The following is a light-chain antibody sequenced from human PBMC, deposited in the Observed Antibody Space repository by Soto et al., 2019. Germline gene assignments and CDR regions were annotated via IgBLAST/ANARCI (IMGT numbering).Light chain of an antibody. J-gene: IGKJ4*01. CDR1: QSLSNNF. V-gene: IGKV3-20*01. CDR3: QQYATSPLT. Sequence: DIVLTQSPGTQSLSPGGRASLSCGASQSLSNNFLAWYQQKPGQAPRLLISGASSRATGIPDRFSGSGSGTDFTLTITRVEPEDFAVYYCQQYATSPLTFGGGTKVDIK. CDR2: GAS.